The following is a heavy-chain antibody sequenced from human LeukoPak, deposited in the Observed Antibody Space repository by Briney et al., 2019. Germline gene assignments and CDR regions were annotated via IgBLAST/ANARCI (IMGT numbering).Heavy chain of an antibody. J-gene: IGHJ4*02. D-gene: IGHD3-3*01. CDR2: INYNGANT. CDR3: VRYDFWSGAKGGDY. Sequence: PGGSLRLSCAASGFSFDGYGMSWVRQAPEKGLEWVSSINYNGANTAYVDSVKGRFTISRDNAKNSLYLQMNSLRAEDTALYYCVRYDFWSGAKGGDYWGQGTLVTVSS. CDR1: GFSFDGYG. V-gene: IGHV3-20*04.